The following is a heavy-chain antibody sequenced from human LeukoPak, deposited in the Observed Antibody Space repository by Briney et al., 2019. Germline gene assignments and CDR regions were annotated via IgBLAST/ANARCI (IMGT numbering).Heavy chain of an antibody. CDR2: INPNSGGT. CDR3: ARDLMDYGSGDY. Sequence: ASVKVSCKASGYTFTGYYMHWVRQAPGQGLEWMGWINPNSGGTNYAQKFQGRVTMTRDTSISTAYMELSRLRSDDTAVCYCARDLMDYGSGDYWGQGTLVTVSS. V-gene: IGHV1-2*02. CDR1: GYTFTGYY. D-gene: IGHD3-10*01. J-gene: IGHJ4*02.